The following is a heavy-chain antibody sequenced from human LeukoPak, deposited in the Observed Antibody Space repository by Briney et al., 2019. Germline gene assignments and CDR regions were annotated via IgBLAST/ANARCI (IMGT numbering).Heavy chain of an antibody. CDR1: GVTFSTNA. Sequence: GGSLGLSCAASGVTFSTNAISWVRQAPGKGLEWVSAISGTGAVTYYAESVKGRFTISRDNSKNTVYLHMNSLKVEDTAVYYCARGLTTTGFDSWGQGTLVTVSS. CDR2: ISGTGAVT. V-gene: IGHV3-23*01. D-gene: IGHD4-17*01. CDR3: ARGLTTTGFDS. J-gene: IGHJ5*01.